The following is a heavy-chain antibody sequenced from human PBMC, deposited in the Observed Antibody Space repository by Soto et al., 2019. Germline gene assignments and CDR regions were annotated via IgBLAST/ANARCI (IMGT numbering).Heavy chain of an antibody. J-gene: IGHJ4*02. CDR1: GFTFSSYA. CDR2: ISVSGGTT. V-gene: IGHV3-23*01. CDR3: AKDLERSLQLRGFDY. Sequence: PGGSLRLSCAASGFTFSSYAMRWVRQAPGKGLEWVSVISVSGGTTYYADSVKARFTISRDNSNNTLYLQMKSLRAEDTAVYYYAKDLERSLQLRGFDYWGQGTLVTVSS. D-gene: IGHD5-12*01.